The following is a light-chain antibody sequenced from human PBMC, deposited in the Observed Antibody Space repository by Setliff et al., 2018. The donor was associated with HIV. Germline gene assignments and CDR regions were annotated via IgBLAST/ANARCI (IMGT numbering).Light chain of an antibody. J-gene: IGKJ1*01. CDR1: QSVFYSSNNKNY. CDR2: WAS. V-gene: IGKV4-1*01. CDR3: QQYYSSPQT. Sequence: DIVMTQSPDSLAVSLGERATINCKSSQSVFYSSNNKNYLAWYQQKPGQPPKLLIYWASTRESGVPDRFSGSGSGTDFSLTISSLQAEDVAVYYCQQYYSSPQTFGHGTRWIS.